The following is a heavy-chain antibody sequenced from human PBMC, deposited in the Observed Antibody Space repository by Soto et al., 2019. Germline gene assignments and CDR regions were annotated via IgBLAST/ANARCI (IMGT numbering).Heavy chain of an antibody. J-gene: IGHJ4*02. Sequence: GSLRLSCAGSGFTFSDYYMSWIRQAPGKGLEWVSYISSSGNIIYYADSVKGRFTISRDNAKNSLYLQMNSLRAEDTAVYYCARDLGYYASDGYFDYWGQGTLVTVSS. CDR3: ARDLGYYASDGYFDY. CDR1: GFTFSDYY. D-gene: IGHD3-22*01. V-gene: IGHV3-11*01. CDR2: ISSSGNII.